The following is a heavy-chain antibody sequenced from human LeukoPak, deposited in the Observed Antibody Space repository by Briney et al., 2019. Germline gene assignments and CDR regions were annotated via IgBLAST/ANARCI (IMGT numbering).Heavy chain of an antibody. CDR2: IYYSGST. J-gene: IGHJ5*02. D-gene: IGHD6-13*01. Sequence: SETLSLTCTVSGGSISSYYWSWIRQPPGKGLEWIGYIYYSGSTNYNPSLKSRVTISVDTSKNQFSLKLSSVTAADTAVYYCARGLYSSSWHNWFDPWGQGTLVTVSS. CDR1: GGSISSYY. CDR3: ARGLYSSSWHNWFDP. V-gene: IGHV4-59*01.